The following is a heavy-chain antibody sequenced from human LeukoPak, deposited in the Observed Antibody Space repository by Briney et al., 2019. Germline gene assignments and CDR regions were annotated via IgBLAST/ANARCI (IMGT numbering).Heavy chain of an antibody. J-gene: IGHJ4*02. V-gene: IGHV3-23*01. CDR2: ISGSGGGT. D-gene: IGHD3-10*01. CDR3: ARRRYYGSGSPFDY. Sequence: PGGSLRLSCAASGFMFSSYAMSWVRQAPGKGLEWVSAISGSGGGTYSADSVKGRFTISRDNSKNTLYLQMSNLRAEDTAVYYCARRRYYGSGSPFDYWGQGTLVTVSS. CDR1: GFMFSSYA.